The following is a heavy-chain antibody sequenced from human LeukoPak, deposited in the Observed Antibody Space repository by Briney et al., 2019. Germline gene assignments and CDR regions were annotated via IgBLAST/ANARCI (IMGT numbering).Heavy chain of an antibody. D-gene: IGHD3-10*01. Sequence: ASVKVSCKASGYTFTSYGISWVRQAPGQGLEWMGWISAYNGNTNYAQKLQGRVTMTTDTSTSTAYMELRSLRSDDTAVYYCARGTYYYGSGSYSPHYYYYYGMDVWGQGTTVTVSS. V-gene: IGHV1-18*01. J-gene: IGHJ6*02. CDR1: GYTFTSYG. CDR3: ARGTYYYGSGSYSPHYYYYYGMDV. CDR2: ISAYNGNT.